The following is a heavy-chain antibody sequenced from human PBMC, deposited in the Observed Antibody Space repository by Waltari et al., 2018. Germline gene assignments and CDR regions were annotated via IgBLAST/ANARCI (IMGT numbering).Heavy chain of an antibody. CDR2: IYAGDSDT. CDR3: AREKGFSSGNFDY. Sequence: EVQLVQSGAEVKKPGASLTTSCKGSGYSCTSYWIGWVRQMPGKGLEWMGFIYAGDSDTRYSPSFKGQVTISVDKSISTAYLQWSTLKASDTAMYFCAREKGFSSGNFDYWGQGTLVTVSS. J-gene: IGHJ4*02. V-gene: IGHV5-51*01. D-gene: IGHD6-19*01. CDR1: GYSCTSYW.